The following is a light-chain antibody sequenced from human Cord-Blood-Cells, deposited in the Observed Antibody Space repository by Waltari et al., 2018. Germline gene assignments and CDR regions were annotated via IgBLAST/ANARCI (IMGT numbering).Light chain of an antibody. CDR3: QQYGSSPRT. CDR2: GAS. CDR1: QSVRSSY. V-gene: IGKV3-20*01. Sequence: EIVLTQSPGTLSLSTGERVTLSCRASQSVRSSYLAWYQQKPGQAPRLLIYGASSRATGIPDRFSGSGSGTDFTLTISRLEPEDFAVYYCQQYGSSPRTFGQGTKVEIK. J-gene: IGKJ1*01.